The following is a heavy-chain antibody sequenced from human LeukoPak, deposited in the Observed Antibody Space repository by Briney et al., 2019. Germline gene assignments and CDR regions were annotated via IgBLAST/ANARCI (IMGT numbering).Heavy chain of an antibody. CDR2: INSDGSST. V-gene: IGHV3-74*01. CDR1: GFTFSSYW. D-gene: IGHD2-15*01. J-gene: IGHJ4*02. CDR3: ARSWVGQPPGY. Sequence: GGSLRLSCAASGFTFSSYWMHWVRQAPGKGLVWVSRINSDGSSTSYADPVKGRFTISRDNAKNTLYLQMNSLRAEDTAVYHCARSWVGQPPGYWGQGTLVTVSS.